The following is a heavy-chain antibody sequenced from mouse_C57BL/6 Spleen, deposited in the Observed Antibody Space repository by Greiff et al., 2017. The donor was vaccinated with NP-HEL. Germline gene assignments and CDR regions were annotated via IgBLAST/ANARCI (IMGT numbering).Heavy chain of an antibody. J-gene: IGHJ3*01. V-gene: IGHV3-6*01. D-gene: IGHD2-5*01. CDR1: GYSITSGYY. CDR3: AREDSNYAFAY. CDR2: ISYDGSN. Sequence: EVQRVESGPGLVKPSQSLSLTCSVTGYSITSGYYWNWIRQFPGNKLEWMGYISYDGSNNYNPSLKNRISITRDTSKNQFFLKLNSVTTENTATYYCAREDSNYAFAYWGQGTLVTVSA.